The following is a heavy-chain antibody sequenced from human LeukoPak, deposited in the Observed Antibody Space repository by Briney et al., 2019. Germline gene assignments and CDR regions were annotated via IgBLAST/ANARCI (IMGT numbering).Heavy chain of an antibody. D-gene: IGHD3-10*01. V-gene: IGHV3-23*01. CDR2: ISGSGGST. CDR3: AKDIGGSGSYYTIDY. CDR1: GFTFSSYG. Sequence: GGSLRLSCAASGFTFSSYGMSWVRQAPGKGLEWVSAISGSGGSTYYADSVKGRFTISRDNSKNTLYLQMNSLRAEDTALYYCAKDIGGSGSYYTIDYWGQGTLVTVSS. J-gene: IGHJ4*02.